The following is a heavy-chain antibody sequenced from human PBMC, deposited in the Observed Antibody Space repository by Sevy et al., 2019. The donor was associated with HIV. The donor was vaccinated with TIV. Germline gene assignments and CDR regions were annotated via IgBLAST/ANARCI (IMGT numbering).Heavy chain of an antibody. V-gene: IGHV3-48*02. CDR3: ARPQMEMATISEY. J-gene: IGHJ4*02. CDR2: ISSSSSTI. D-gene: IGHD2-8*01. CDR1: GFTFSTYS. Sequence: GGSLRLSCAGSGFTFSTYSMNWVRQAPGKGLEWLSYISSSSSTIYYADSVKGRFTISRDNAKNSLYLQMNSLRDEDTAVYYCARPQMEMATISEYWGQGTLVTFSS.